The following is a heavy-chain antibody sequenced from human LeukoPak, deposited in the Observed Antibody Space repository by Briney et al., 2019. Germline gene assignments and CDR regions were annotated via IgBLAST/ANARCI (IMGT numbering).Heavy chain of an antibody. V-gene: IGHV4-39*01. CDR1: GVSISSTSYY. CDR3: ARHSPYSDPWYFDY. J-gene: IGHJ4*02. Sequence: SETLSLTCTVSGVSISSTSYYWGWIRQPPGKGLEWIGNIYCTGSPYYDPSLKSRVTISVDTSKNQFSLKLSSVTAADTAVYYCARHSPYSDPWYFDYWGRGTLVTVSS. D-gene: IGHD6-13*01. CDR2: IYCTGSP.